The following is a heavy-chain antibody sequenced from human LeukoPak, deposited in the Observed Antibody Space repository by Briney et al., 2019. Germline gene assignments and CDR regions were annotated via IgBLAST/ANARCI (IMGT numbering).Heavy chain of an antibody. CDR1: GGTFSSYA. Sequence: GASVKVSCKASGGTFSSYAISWVRQAPGQGLEWMGGIIPIFGTANYAQKFQGRVTITADESTSTAYMELSSLRSEDTAVYYCARVTGTYGSGNTPPPMDVWGKGTTVTISS. J-gene: IGHJ6*03. CDR2: IIPIFGTA. V-gene: IGHV1-69*13. D-gene: IGHD3-10*01. CDR3: ARVTGTYGSGNTPPPMDV.